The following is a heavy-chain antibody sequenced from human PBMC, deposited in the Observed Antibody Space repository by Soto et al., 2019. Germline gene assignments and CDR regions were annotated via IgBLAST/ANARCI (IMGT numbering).Heavy chain of an antibody. CDR3: ASSRGYYYDYYYYGMDV. CDR2: INAGNGNT. CDR1: GYTFTSYA. J-gene: IGHJ6*02. D-gene: IGHD3-22*01. V-gene: IGHV1-3*01. Sequence: QVQLVQSGAEVKKPGASVKVSCKASGYTFTSYAMHWVRQAPGQRLEWMGWINAGNGNTKYSQKFQGRVTITRDTSASTAYMELSSLRSEDTAVYYCASSRGYYYDYYYYGMDVWGQGTTVTVSS.